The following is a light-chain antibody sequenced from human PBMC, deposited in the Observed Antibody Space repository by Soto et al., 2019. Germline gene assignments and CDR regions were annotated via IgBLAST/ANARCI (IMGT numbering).Light chain of an antibody. CDR2: DAS. Sequence: DIQMTQSPSSLSASVGDRVTITCQASQDISNYLNWYQQKPGKAPKLLIYDASNLETGVPSRFSGSGSGTDFTFTISSLQPEYIATWYCPQYDNLPLTLLAATKLDIK. CDR3: PQYDNLPLT. CDR1: QDISNY. V-gene: IGKV1-33*01. J-gene: IGKJ4*02.